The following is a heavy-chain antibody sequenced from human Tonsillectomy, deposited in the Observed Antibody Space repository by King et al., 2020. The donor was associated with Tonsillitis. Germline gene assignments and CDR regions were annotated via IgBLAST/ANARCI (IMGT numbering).Heavy chain of an antibody. CDR2: IYYSGST. D-gene: IGHD6-6*01. CDR1: GGSISSYY. V-gene: IGHV4-59*01. J-gene: IGHJ6*02. Sequence: VQLQESGPGLVKPSETLSLTCTVSGGSISSYYWSWIRPPPGKGLEWIGYIYYSGSTNYNPSLKSRVTISVDTSKNQFSLKLSSVTAADTAVYYCARDSTIAARHENYYYYYGMDVWGQGTTVTVSS. CDR3: ARDSTIAARHENYYYYYGMDV.